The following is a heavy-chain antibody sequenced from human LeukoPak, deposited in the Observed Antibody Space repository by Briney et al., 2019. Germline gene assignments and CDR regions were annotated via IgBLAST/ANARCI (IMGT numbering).Heavy chain of an antibody. V-gene: IGHV1-2*02. CDR3: ARAGVRHYYDSSGYYLDFDF. CDR1: GYTFTGYY. CDR2: INPNSGGT. J-gene: IGHJ4*02. D-gene: IGHD3-22*01. Sequence: ASVKVSCKTSGYTFTGYYMHWARQAPGQGLEWMGWINPNSGGTNYPQKSQGRVTMTRDTSITTAYMELSSLRSDDTAVYYCARAGVRHYYDSSGYYLDFDFWGQGTLVTVSS.